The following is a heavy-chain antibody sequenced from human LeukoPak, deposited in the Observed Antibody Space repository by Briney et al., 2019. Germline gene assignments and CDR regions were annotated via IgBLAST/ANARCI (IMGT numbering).Heavy chain of an antibody. Sequence: GGSLRLSCAASGFTFSTYAMSWVRQAPGKGLEWVSTVSTSGGSTYYADSVKGRFTISRDNSKNTVYLQMNILRVEDTAIYYCARGQELDDGVFDSWGQGTLVTVSA. V-gene: IGHV3-23*01. CDR3: ARGQELDDGVFDS. CDR1: GFTFSTYA. D-gene: IGHD1-1*01. CDR2: VSTSGGST. J-gene: IGHJ4*02.